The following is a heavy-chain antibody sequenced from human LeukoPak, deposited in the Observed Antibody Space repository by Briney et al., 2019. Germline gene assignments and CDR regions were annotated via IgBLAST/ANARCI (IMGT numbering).Heavy chain of an antibody. D-gene: IGHD2/OR15-2a*01. V-gene: IGHV3-73*01. CDR3: TRHTERNSD. CDR1: GFTFSDST. CDR2: IRTKPNTYAT. J-gene: IGHJ4*02. Sequence: RGSLRLSCAASGFTFSDSTIHWVRQASGKGLEWVGRIRTKPNTYATAYAASVKGRFTISRDDSKNTAYLQMNSLKTDDTAVYYCTRHTERNSDWGQGTLVTVSS.